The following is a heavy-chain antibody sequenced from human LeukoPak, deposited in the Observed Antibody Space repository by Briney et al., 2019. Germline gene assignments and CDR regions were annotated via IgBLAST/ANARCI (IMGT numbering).Heavy chain of an antibody. D-gene: IGHD6-13*01. CDR3: AKDRSLAAAGTGSFYYYYGMDV. J-gene: IGHJ6*02. CDR2: ISYDGSNK. CDR1: GFTFSSYS. V-gene: IGHV3-30*18. Sequence: GSLRLSCAASGFTFSSYSMNWVRQAPGKGLEWVAVISYDGSNKYYADSVKGRFTISRDNSKNTLYLQMNSLRAEDTAVYYCAKDRSLAAAGTGSFYYYYGMDVWGQGTTVTVSS.